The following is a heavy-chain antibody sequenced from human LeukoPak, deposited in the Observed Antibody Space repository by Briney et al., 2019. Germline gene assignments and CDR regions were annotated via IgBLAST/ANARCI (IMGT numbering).Heavy chain of an antibody. Sequence: SEILSLTCAVSGDSITNRNWWNWVRQPPGKGLEWIGEISHSGSTNYNPSLKSRVTISVDKSKNEFSLNLSSVTAADTAVYYCARDSPAYCSGGNCYNWYFDLWGRGTLVSVSS. J-gene: IGHJ2*01. V-gene: IGHV4-4*02. CDR3: ARDSPAYCSGGNCYNWYFDL. D-gene: IGHD2-15*01. CDR1: GDSITNRNW. CDR2: ISHSGST.